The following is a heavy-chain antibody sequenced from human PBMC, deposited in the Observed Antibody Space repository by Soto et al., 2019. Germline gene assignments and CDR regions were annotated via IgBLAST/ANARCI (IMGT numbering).Heavy chain of an antibody. CDR3: AKGTGWSLYYFDY. D-gene: IGHD6-19*01. Sequence: QVQLQQSGPRLVEPSQTLSLTCAISGDSVSSDSIAWNWIRQSPSRGLEWLGRTYYRSKWFNDYAPSVKSRITINPDTSKNQFSLQLNSVTHEDTAVYYCAKGTGWSLYYFDYWGQGIPVTVSS. J-gene: IGHJ4*02. CDR2: TYYRSKWFN. V-gene: IGHV6-1*01. CDR1: GDSVSSDSIA.